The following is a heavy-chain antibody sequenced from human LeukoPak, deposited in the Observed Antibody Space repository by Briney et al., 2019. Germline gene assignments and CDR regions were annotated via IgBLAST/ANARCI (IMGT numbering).Heavy chain of an antibody. Sequence: SETLSLTCTVSGGSISSSSYYWGWIRQPPGKGLEGIGSIYYSGSTYYNPSLKSRVTISVDTSKNQFSLKLSSVTAADTAVYYCARERAPFLRGVITGAFDIWGQGTMVTVSS. CDR3: ARERAPFLRGVITGAFDI. V-gene: IGHV4-39*07. CDR1: GGSISSSSYY. J-gene: IGHJ3*02. D-gene: IGHD3-10*01. CDR2: IYYSGST.